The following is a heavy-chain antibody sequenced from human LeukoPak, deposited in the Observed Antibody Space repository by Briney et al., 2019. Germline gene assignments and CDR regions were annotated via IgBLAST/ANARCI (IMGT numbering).Heavy chain of an antibody. D-gene: IGHD3-22*01. CDR1: GGSISSGGYY. Sequence: SETLSLTCTVPGGSISSGGYYWSWIRQHPGKGLEWIGYIYYSGSTYYNPSLKSRVTISVDTSKNQFSLKLSSVTAADTAVYYWARVKYYYDSSVYLGSRGALVFDIWGQGKMVTVFS. CDR3: ARVKYYYDSSVYLGSRGALVFDI. CDR2: IYYSGST. V-gene: IGHV4-31*03. J-gene: IGHJ3*02.